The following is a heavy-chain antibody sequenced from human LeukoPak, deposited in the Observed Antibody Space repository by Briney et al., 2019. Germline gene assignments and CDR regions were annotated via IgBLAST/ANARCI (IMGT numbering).Heavy chain of an antibody. CDR2: INHSGST. J-gene: IGHJ6*03. CDR1: GGSFSSYY. D-gene: IGHD5-12*01. Sequence: SETLSLTCAVYGGSFSSYYWSWIRQPPGKGLEWIGEINHSGSTSYKPSLKSRVSISLDTSKNQFSLKLSSVTAADTAVYYCARVVATIRAYMDVWGKGTTVTVSS. V-gene: IGHV4-34*01. CDR3: ARVVATIRAYMDV.